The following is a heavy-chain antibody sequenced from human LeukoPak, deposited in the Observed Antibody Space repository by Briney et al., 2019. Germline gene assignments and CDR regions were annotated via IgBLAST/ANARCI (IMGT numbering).Heavy chain of an antibody. J-gene: IGHJ4*02. Sequence: PGGSLRLSCAASGFTFSSYSMNWVRQAPGKGLEWVSSISSSSSYIYYADSVKGRFTISRDNAKNSLYLQMNSLRAEDTAVYYCARDIYSSGWYPWDYWGQGTQATVSS. CDR2: ISSSSSYI. D-gene: IGHD6-19*01. CDR3: ARDIYSSGWYPWDY. V-gene: IGHV3-21*01. CDR1: GFTFSSYS.